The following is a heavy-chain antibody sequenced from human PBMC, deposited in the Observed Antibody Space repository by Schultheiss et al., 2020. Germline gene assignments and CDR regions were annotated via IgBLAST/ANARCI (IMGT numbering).Heavy chain of an antibody. CDR3: ARVGWYGWFDP. J-gene: IGHJ5*02. CDR1: GGSISSGGYY. CDR2: IYYSGST. Sequence: SETLSLTCTVSGGSISSGGYYWSWIRQPPGKGLEWIGYIYYSGSTYYNPSLKSRVTISVDTSKNQFSLKLSSVTAEDTAVYYCARVGWYGWFDPWGQGTLVTVSS. V-gene: IGHV4-30-4*01. D-gene: IGHD6-19*01.